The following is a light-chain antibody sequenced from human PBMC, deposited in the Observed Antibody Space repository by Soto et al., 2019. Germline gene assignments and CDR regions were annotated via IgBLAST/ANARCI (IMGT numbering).Light chain of an antibody. Sequence: DIQMTQSPSTLSASVGDRVTITCRASQSISSWLAWYQQKPGKAPKLLIYKASSLESGVPSRFSGSGSGTEFTLTISSLQPDVFATYYCQQYNSYSMYTFGQGTKLEIK. V-gene: IGKV1-5*03. J-gene: IGKJ2*01. CDR1: QSISSW. CDR2: KAS. CDR3: QQYNSYSMYT.